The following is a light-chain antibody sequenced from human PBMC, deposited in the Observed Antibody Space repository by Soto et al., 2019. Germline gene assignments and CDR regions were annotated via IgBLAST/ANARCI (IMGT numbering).Light chain of an antibody. Sequence: IVLTQSPATLSVSPGEIATLSCSASQSISNYLIWYQQKPGQAPRLLIYDVSNRATDIPARFSGSGSGTDFTLTISSLEPEDLAVYFCQQRSNWPRTFGQGTKVDIK. CDR3: QQRSNWPRT. V-gene: IGKV3-11*01. J-gene: IGKJ1*01. CDR2: DVS. CDR1: QSISNY.